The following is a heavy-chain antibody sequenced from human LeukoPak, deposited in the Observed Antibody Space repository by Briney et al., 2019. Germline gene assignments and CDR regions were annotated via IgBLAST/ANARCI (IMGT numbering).Heavy chain of an antibody. CDR3: ARARRYYDSSGYLMYYFDY. D-gene: IGHD3-22*01. V-gene: IGHV4-38-2*01. J-gene: IGHJ4*02. CDR1: GYSISSGYY. Sequence: SETLSLTCAVSGYSISSGYYWGWIRQPPGKGLEWIGSIYHSGSTYYNPSLKSRVTMSVDTSKNQFSLKLSSVTAADTAVYYCARARRYYDSSGYLMYYFDYWGQGTLVTVSS. CDR2: IYHSGST.